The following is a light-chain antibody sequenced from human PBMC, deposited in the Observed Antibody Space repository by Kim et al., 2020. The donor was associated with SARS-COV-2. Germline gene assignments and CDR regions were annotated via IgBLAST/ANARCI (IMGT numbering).Light chain of an antibody. CDR3: RSFTSSYTYV. V-gene: IGLV2-14*03. CDR2: DFN. J-gene: IGLJ1*01. CDR1: SSDIGKYNY. Sequence: GQSSTSSFAGSSSDIGKYNYVSWYQQRPGDAPKLIIYDFNNRPSGASSRFSGSKSSNTASLTVSGLHAADEADYYCRSFTSSYTYVFGTWTKVTVL.